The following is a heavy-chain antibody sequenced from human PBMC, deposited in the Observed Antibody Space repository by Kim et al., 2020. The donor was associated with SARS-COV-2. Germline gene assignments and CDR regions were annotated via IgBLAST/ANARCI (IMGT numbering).Heavy chain of an antibody. Sequence: ADSVKGRFTISRDNSKNTLYLQMNSLRAEDTAVYYCAGARGGKHYYGMDVWGQGTTVTVSS. J-gene: IGHJ6*02. D-gene: IGHD1-1*01. CDR3: AGARGGKHYYGMDV. V-gene: IGHV3-30*01.